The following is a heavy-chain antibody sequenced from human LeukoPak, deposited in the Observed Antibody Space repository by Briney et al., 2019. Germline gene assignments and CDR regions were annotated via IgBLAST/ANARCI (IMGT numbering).Heavy chain of an antibody. CDR3: AKDGAAAAPYYYYYMDV. CDR1: GFTFDGYA. Sequence: GRSLRLSCAASGFTFDGYAMHWVRQAPGKGLEWVSGICWNSGSIGYADSVKGRFTISRDNAKNSPYLQMTSLRAEDTALYYCAKDGAAAAPYYYYYMDVWGKGTTVTVSS. CDR2: ICWNSGSI. D-gene: IGHD6-13*01. V-gene: IGHV3-9*01. J-gene: IGHJ6*03.